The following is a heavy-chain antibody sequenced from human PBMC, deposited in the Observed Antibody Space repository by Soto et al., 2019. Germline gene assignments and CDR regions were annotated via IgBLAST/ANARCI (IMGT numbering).Heavy chain of an antibody. CDR1: GYSFTSYW. CDR3: ARAFNSGYYYSAFHI. CDR2: IDPSDSYT. V-gene: IGHV5-10-1*01. Sequence: GESLKISCKGSGYSFTSYWISWVRQMPGKGLEWMGRIDPSDSYTNYSPSFQGHVTISADKSISTAYLQWSSLKASDTAMYYCARAFNSGYYYSAFHIWGQATMVPVSS. D-gene: IGHD3-22*01. J-gene: IGHJ3*02.